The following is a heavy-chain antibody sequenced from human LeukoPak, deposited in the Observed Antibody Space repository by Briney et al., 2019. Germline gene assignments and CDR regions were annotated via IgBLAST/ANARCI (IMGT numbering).Heavy chain of an antibody. D-gene: IGHD3-22*01. Sequence: SETLSLTCAVYGGSFSGYYWSWIRQPPGKGLEWIVEINHSGSTNYNPSLKSRVTISVDTSKNQFSLKLSSVTAADTAVYYCARAGPDSSGYYLYYYGMDVWGQGTTVTVSS. CDR2: INHSGST. V-gene: IGHV4-34*01. CDR3: ARAGPDSSGYYLYYYGMDV. J-gene: IGHJ6*02. CDR1: GGSFSGYY.